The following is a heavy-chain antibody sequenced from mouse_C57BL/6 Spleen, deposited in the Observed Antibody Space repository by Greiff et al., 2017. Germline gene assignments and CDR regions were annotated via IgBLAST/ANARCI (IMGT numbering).Heavy chain of an antibody. D-gene: IGHD1-1*01. CDR3: ARGRGSSYFDY. V-gene: IGHV1-42*01. CDR2: INPSTGGT. Sequence: EVQLQQSGPELVKPGASVKISCKASGYSFTGYYMNWVKQSPEKSLEWIGEINPSTGGTTYNQKFKAKATLTVDKSPSTAYMQLKSLTSEDAAVYYCARGRGSSYFDYWGQGTTLTVSS. J-gene: IGHJ2*01. CDR1: GYSFTGYY.